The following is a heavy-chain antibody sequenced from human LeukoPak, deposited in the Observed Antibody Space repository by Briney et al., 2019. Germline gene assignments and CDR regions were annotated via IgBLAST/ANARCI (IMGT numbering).Heavy chain of an antibody. CDR1: GFTFSRYS. D-gene: IGHD3-22*01. CDR2: ISSSSNSI. CDR3: ASALTYYYDTSGSLP. J-gene: IGHJ5*02. Sequence: PGGSLRLSCAASGFTFSRYSMNWVRHAPGKGLEWVSYISSSSNSIYYADSVKGRFTISRDNAKNSLYPQMKSLRAEDTAVYYCASALTYYYDTSGSLPWGQGTLVTVSS. V-gene: IGHV3-48*01.